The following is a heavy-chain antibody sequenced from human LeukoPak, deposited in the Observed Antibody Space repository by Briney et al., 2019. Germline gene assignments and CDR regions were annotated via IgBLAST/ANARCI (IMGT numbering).Heavy chain of an antibody. D-gene: IGHD4-17*01. CDR2: ISGSGGST. V-gene: IGHV3-23*01. CDR1: KFNFHNYG. Sequence: GGSLRLSCTTPKFNFHNYGLTWVRQAPGKELEWVSSISGSGGSTQYAASVQGRFTISRDNSKNTLYLQMNSLRAEDTAVYYCAKGPNGDYIGAFDIWGQGTLVTVSS. J-gene: IGHJ3*02. CDR3: AKGPNGDYIGAFDI.